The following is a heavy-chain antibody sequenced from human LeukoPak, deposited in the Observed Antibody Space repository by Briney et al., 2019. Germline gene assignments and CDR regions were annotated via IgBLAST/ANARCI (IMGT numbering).Heavy chain of an antibody. J-gene: IGHJ6*02. CDR1: GFTFSSYG. CDR3: AKESKGYCSSTSCSTRYYYYYGMDV. Sequence: GGSLRLSCAASGFTFSSYGMHWVRQAPGKGLEWAAVISYDGSNKYYADSVKGRFTISRDNSKNTLYLQMNSLRAEDTAVYYCAKESKGYCSSTSCSTRYYYYYGMDVWGQGTTVTVSS. D-gene: IGHD2-2*01. CDR2: ISYDGSNK. V-gene: IGHV3-30*18.